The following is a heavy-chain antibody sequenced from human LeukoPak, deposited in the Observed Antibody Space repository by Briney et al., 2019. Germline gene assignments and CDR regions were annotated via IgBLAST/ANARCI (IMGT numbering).Heavy chain of an antibody. CDR1: GGTFSSYA. D-gene: IGHD6-6*01. J-gene: IGHJ5*02. CDR3: ASCFARRPSYSSSYRAQVGFVAWFDP. Sequence: ASVKVSCKASGGTFSSYAISWVRQAPGQGLEWMGGIIPIFGTANYAQKFQGRVTITADESTSTAYMELSSLRSEDTAVYYCASCFARRPSYSSSYRAQVGFVAWFDPWGQGTLVTVSS. V-gene: IGHV1-69*13. CDR2: IIPIFGTA.